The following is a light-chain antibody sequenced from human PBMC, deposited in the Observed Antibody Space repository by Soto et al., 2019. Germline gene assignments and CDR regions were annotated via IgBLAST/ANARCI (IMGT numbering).Light chain of an antibody. Sequence: MSQSPATLSVSPGERATLSCRASQSVGTYLAWYQQKPGQAPRLLIYGASSRATGIPDRFSGSGSGTDVTLTISRLEPEDSAVYYCQQYVSIPLTCGGGTKVDIK. CDR2: GAS. V-gene: IGKV3-20*01. CDR3: QQYVSIPLT. J-gene: IGKJ4*01. CDR1: QSVGTY.